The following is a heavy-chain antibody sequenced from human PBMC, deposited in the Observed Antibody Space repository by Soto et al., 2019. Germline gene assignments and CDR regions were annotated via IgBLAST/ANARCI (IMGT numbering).Heavy chain of an antibody. Sequence: GGSLRLSCAASGFTFSSYSMNWVRQAPGKGLEWVSSISSSSSYIYYEDSVKGRFTVSRDNTKNSMYLQMISLRAEDTAIYYCARGMKTAVFYGMDVWGQGTTVTVSS. CDR3: ARGMKTAVFYGMDV. V-gene: IGHV3-21*01. J-gene: IGHJ6*02. CDR1: GFTFSSYS. CDR2: ISSSSSYI. D-gene: IGHD2-2*01.